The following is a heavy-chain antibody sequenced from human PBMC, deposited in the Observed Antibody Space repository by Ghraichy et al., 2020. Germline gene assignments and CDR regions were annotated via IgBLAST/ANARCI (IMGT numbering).Heavy chain of an antibody. V-gene: IGHV3-48*02. D-gene: IGHD2-15*01. CDR1: GFTFSSYA. Sequence: GGSLRLSCAASGFTFSSYAMDWVRQAPGKGLEWLSYITSSGTTIYYADSVKGRFTISRDNAKNSLYLQMSSLRDEDTAVYYCAREGGNYCSGGSCSGDFDYGGQGTLVTVSS. CDR3: AREGGNYCSGGSCSGDFDY. J-gene: IGHJ4*02. CDR2: ITSSGTTI.